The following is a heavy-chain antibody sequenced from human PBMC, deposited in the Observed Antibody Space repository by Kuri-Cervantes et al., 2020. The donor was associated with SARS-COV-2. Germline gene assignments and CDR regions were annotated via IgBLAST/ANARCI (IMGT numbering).Heavy chain of an antibody. Sequence: GGSLRLSCAASGFTFSSYSMNWVRQAPGKGLEWVSSISSSSSYIYYADSVKGRFTISRDNAKNSVYLQMNSLRAEDTALYHCARGAHYYDSSSYPEWFDPWGQGTLVTVSS. J-gene: IGHJ5*02. D-gene: IGHD3-22*01. CDR2: ISSSSSYI. V-gene: IGHV3-21*04. CDR1: GFTFSSYS. CDR3: ARGAHYYDSSSYPEWFDP.